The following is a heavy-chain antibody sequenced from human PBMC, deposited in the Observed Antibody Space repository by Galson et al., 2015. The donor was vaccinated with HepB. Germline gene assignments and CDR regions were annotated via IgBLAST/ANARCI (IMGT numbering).Heavy chain of an antibody. CDR2: INPSGGST. V-gene: IGHV1-46*01. Sequence: SVKVSCKASGYTFTSYAMHWVRQAPGQGLEWMGIINPSGGSTSYAQKFQGRVTMTRDTSTSTVYMELSSLRSEDTAVYYCARALSGFGESFDIWGQGTMVTASS. CDR1: GYTFTSYA. CDR3: ARALSGFGESFDI. D-gene: IGHD3-10*01. J-gene: IGHJ3*02.